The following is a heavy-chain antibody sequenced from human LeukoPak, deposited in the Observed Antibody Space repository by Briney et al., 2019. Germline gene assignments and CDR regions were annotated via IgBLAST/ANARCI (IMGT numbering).Heavy chain of an antibody. V-gene: IGHV3-21*01. D-gene: IGHD3-22*01. CDR1: GFTFNSYS. Sequence: PGGSLRLSCAASGFTFNSYSINRVRQAPGKGLEWRSSLSSSSTYIYYADSVKGRFTISRDNAKNSLYLQMNSLRAEDTAVYYCARGTYYYDSRGDQGDYWGQGTLVTVSS. CDR2: LSSSSTYI. J-gene: IGHJ4*02. CDR3: ARGTYYYDSRGDQGDY.